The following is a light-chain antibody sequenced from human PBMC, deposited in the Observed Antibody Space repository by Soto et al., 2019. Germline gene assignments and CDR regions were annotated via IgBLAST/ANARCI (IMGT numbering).Light chain of an antibody. J-gene: IGKJ2*01. V-gene: IGKV1-39*01. Sequence: DTQMTQSPSSLSASVRDRVTITCRASQSVGSLLNWFQQKPGNAPKLLIYAASTLQSGAPSRFSGSGAVTDFTLIISSLQPEDFATSYCQPSYSLTYTFGQGTKMEI. CDR1: QSVGSL. CDR2: AAS. CDR3: QPSYSLTYT.